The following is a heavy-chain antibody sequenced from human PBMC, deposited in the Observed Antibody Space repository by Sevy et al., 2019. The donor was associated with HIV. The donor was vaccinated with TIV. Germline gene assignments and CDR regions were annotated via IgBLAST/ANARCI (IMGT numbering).Heavy chain of an antibody. CDR2: ISNSGTTR. V-gene: IGHV3-48*03. Sequence: GGSLRLSCAASGSTFISYVMTWVRQAPGKGLEWVSYISNSGTTRSYSDSVRGRFTISRDNAGNSLYLQMKSLRAEDTAVYYCARDLPPSATTVAHFDYWGQGTLVTVSS. D-gene: IGHD4-17*01. J-gene: IGHJ4*02. CDR3: ARDLPPSATTVAHFDY. CDR1: GSTFISYV.